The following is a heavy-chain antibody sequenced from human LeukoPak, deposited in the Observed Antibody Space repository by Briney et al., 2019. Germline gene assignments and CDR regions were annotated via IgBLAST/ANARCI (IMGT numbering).Heavy chain of an antibody. Sequence: ASVKVSCKASGYTFTSYDINWVRQATGQGLEWMGWMNPNSGNTGYAQKFQGRVTITRNTSISTAYMELSSLRSEDTAVYYCAGYCSSTSCYDNDAFDIWGQGTMVTVSS. J-gene: IGHJ3*02. V-gene: IGHV1-8*03. CDR1: GYTFTSYD. CDR2: MNPNSGNT. CDR3: AGYCSSTSCYDNDAFDI. D-gene: IGHD2-2*01.